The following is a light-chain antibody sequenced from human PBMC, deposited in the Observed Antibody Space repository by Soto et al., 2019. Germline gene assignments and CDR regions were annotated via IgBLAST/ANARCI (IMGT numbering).Light chain of an antibody. V-gene: IGKV1-33*01. CDR3: QQFHNLPLT. CDR1: QDIRKY. CDR2: DAS. Sequence: DIQMTQSPSSLSASVGDRVTITCQASQDIRKYLNWYQRKPGKAPKLLIYDASNLETGVPSRFSASGSGTDFTFTITSLQPEDIATYYCQQFHNLPLTVGGGTKVEIK. J-gene: IGKJ4*01.